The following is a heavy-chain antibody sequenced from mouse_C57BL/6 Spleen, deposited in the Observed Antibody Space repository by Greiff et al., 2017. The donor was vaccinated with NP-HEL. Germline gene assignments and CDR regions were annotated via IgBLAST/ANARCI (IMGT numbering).Heavy chain of an antibody. V-gene: IGHV5-17*01. Sequence: EVMLVESGGGLVKPGGSLKLSCAASGFTFSDYGMHWVRQAPETGLEWVAYISSGSSTFYYADTVKGRFTISRDNAKNTLFLQMTSLRSEDTAMFYCAIYEGNFYYAMDYWGQGTSVTVSS. J-gene: IGHJ4*01. CDR1: GFTFSDYG. D-gene: IGHD2-1*01. CDR2: ISSGSSTF. CDR3: AIYEGNFYYAMDY.